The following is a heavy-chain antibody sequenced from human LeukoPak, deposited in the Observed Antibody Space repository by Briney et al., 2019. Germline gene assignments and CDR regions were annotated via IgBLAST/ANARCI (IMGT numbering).Heavy chain of an antibody. Sequence: ASVKVSCKASGYTFIGHYIHWVRQAPGQGLEWMGWINPYSGGTNYAQTFQGRVTMTRDTSISTAYMELIALRSDDTAVYYCARDRTLNSDAFDIWGQGTMVTVSS. V-gene: IGHV1-2*02. CDR2: INPYSGGT. CDR3: ARDRTLNSDAFDI. J-gene: IGHJ3*02. D-gene: IGHD1-7*01. CDR1: GYTFIGHY.